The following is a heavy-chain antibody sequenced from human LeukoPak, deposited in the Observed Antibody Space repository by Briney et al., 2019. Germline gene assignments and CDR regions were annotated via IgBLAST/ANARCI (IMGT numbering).Heavy chain of an antibody. D-gene: IGHD2-2*01. V-gene: IGHV3-30*04. CDR1: GFTFSSYA. CDR2: ISYDGSNK. J-gene: IGHJ6*02. Sequence: GRSLRLSCAASGFTFSSYAMHWVRQAPGKGLEWVAVISYDGSNKYYADSVKGRFTISRDNSKNTLYLQMNSLRAEDTAVYYCARGRVGYQLLFQPQPYYYYYYGMDVWGQGTRSPSP. CDR3: ARGRVGYQLLFQPQPYYYYYYGMDV.